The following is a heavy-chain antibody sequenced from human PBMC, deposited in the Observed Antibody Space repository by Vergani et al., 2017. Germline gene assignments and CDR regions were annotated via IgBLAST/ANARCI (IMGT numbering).Heavy chain of an antibody. Sequence: QVQLQESGPGLVKPSETLSLTCTVSGGSISSYYWSWIRQPPGKGLEWIGYIYYSGSTNYNPSLKSRVTISVDTSKNQFSLKLSSVTAADTAVYYCARVPGRYSSSHGWFDPWGQGTLVTVSS. J-gene: IGHJ5*02. CDR3: ARVPGRYSSSHGWFDP. D-gene: IGHD6-13*01. CDR2: IYYSGST. CDR1: GGSISSYY. V-gene: IGHV4-59*08.